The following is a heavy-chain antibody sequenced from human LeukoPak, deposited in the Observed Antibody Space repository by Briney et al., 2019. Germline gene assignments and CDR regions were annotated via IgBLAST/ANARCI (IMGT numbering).Heavy chain of an antibody. CDR2: ISSSSTFI. CDR1: GFTFSSYS. CDR3: ARDKYDDYAFDY. J-gene: IGHJ4*02. Sequence: GGSLRLSCAASGFTFSSYSMKWVRQALGKGLEWVSPISSSSTFISHADSVKGRFTISRDNAKNSLYLQMDSLGADDTAVYYCARDKYDDYAFDYWGQGTLVTVSS. V-gene: IGHV3-21*01. D-gene: IGHD4-17*01.